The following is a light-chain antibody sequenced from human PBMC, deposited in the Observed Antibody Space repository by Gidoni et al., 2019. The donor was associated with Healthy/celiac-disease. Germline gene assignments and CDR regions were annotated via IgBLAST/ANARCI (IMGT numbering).Light chain of an antibody. V-gene: IGKV3-15*01. J-gene: IGKJ1*01. CDR2: GAS. Sequence: EIVMTQSPATLSVSPGERATLACRASQSVSSNLAWYQQKPGQAPRPLIYGASTRATGIPARLSGSGSGAEFTLTISSLQSEDFAVYYCQQYNNWPPRGTFGQGTKVEIK. CDR1: QSVSSN. CDR3: QQYNNWPPRGT.